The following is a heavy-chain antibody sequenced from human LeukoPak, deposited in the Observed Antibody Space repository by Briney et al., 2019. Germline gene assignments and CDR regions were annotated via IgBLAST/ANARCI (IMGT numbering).Heavy chain of an antibody. V-gene: IGHV4-39*01. CDR2: IYYSGST. CDR3: ASRSWYYYFDY. Sequence: SETLSLTCTVSGGSISSSSYYWGWIRQPPGKGLEWIGSIYYSGSTYYNPSLKSRVTISVDTSKNQFSLKLSSVTAADTAVYYCASRSWYYYFDYWGQGTLVTVSS. CDR1: GGSISSSSYY. J-gene: IGHJ4*02. D-gene: IGHD6-13*01.